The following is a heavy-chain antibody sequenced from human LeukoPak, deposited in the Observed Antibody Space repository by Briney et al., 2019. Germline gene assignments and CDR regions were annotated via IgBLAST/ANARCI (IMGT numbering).Heavy chain of an antibody. CDR3: AKDLYQLLSYYFYGMDV. Sequence: GGSLRLSCAASGFTFNTYGMHWVRQAPGKGLEWVAVISYDGSNKYYADSVKGRFTISRDNSKNTLYLQMSSLRAEDTAVYYCAKDLYQLLSYYFYGMDVWGQGTTVTVSS. V-gene: IGHV3-30*18. CDR2: ISYDGSNK. J-gene: IGHJ6*02. CDR1: GFTFNTYG. D-gene: IGHD2-2*01.